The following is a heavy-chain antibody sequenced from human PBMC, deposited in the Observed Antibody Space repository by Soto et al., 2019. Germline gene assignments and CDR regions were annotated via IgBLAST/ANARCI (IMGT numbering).Heavy chain of an antibody. J-gene: IGHJ4*02. CDR2: INHSGST. CDR1: GGSFSGYY. V-gene: IGHV4-34*01. D-gene: IGHD3-10*01. CDR3: ARVGVRGVSY. Sequence: QVQLQQWGAGLLKPSETLSLTCAVYGGSFSGYYWSWIRQPPGKGLEWIGEINHSGSTNYNPSLKSRVTISVDTSKNQFSLKVSSVTAADTAVYYCARVGVRGVSYWGQGTLVTVSS.